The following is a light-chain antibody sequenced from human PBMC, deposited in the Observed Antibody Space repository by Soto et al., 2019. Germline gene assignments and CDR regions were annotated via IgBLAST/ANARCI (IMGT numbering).Light chain of an antibody. J-gene: IGKJ1*01. Sequence: ETVMTQSPATLSVSPGEGATLSCRASQSVSGKLAWYQQKPGQAPRLLIYDASTRATGIPARFSGSGSGTEFTLTITRLEPEDFAVYYCQQYSSSRTFGQGTKVDIK. V-gene: IGKV3-15*01. CDR2: DAS. CDR1: QSVSGK. CDR3: QQYSSSRT.